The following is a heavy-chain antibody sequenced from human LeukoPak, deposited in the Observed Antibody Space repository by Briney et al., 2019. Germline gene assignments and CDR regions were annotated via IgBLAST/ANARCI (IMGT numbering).Heavy chain of an antibody. J-gene: IGHJ4*02. D-gene: IGHD3-16*01. CDR1: QFTFSTYA. V-gene: IGHV3-23*01. Sequence: GGSLRLSCGASQFTFSTYAMSWVRQAPGNGLEWVSGISDDGGSTYYADSVKGRFTISRDNSRNTLFLQMNSLRAEDTAVYYCAKASSPLGHFDYWGQGTLVTVSS. CDR3: AKASSPLGHFDY. CDR2: ISDDGGST.